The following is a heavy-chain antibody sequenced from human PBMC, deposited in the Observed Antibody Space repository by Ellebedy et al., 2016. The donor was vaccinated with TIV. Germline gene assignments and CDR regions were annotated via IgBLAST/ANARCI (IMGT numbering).Heavy chain of an antibody. Sequence: GESLKISCVTSGFTFSDYGMHWVRQAPGKGLEWVANISNDGRSKKHGDSVRGRFTTSRDNSKTTLYLQMDSLRDDDTAVYYCAPGGTTKVKKGFAYWGQGTLVTVSS. D-gene: IGHD3-16*01. CDR3: APGGTTKVKKGFAY. V-gene: IGHV3-30*03. CDR2: ISNDGRSK. CDR1: GFTFSDYG. J-gene: IGHJ4*02.